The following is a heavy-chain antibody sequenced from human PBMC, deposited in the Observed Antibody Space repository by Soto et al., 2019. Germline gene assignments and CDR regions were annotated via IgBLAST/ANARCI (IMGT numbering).Heavy chain of an antibody. J-gene: IGHJ4*02. Sequence: QVQLVQSGAEVKKPGASVNVSCKASGYTFTVSYMHWVRQAPGQGLEWMGWINPKSGGTRYPQKFQGRVTMTWDTYISTAYMALTRLRSDDTAVYYCARDLAKGGGSAGFDYWGQGTLVTVSS. CDR3: ARDLAKGGGSAGFDY. CDR1: GYTFTVSY. CDR2: INPKSGGT. D-gene: IGHD1-26*01. V-gene: IGHV1-2*02.